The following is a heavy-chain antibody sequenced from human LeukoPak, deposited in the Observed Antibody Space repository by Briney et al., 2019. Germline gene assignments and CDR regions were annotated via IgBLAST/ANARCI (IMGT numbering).Heavy chain of an antibody. CDR3: ARDPYCSGGTCYFYFDY. V-gene: IGHV1-2*06. J-gene: IGHJ4*02. CDR2: IHPDSGGT. Sequence: ASVKVSCKTSGYPFTGNYIHWMRQAPGQGLEWMGRIHPDSGGTNYAQKFQGRVTMTRDTSISTAYMELSRLRSDDTAVYYCARDPYCSGGTCYFYFDYWGQGTLVTVSS. D-gene: IGHD2-15*01. CDR1: GYPFTGNY.